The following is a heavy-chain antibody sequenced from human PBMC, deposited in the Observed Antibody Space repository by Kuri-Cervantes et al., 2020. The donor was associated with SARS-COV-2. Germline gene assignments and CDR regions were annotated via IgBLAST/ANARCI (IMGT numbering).Heavy chain of an antibody. J-gene: IGHJ4*02. CDR3: ARGVGIGASSGYLADY. D-gene: IGHD3-22*01. CDR1: GYTFTGYY. Sequence: ASVKVSCKASGYTFTGYYIHLVRQAPGQGLEWMGWINPNTCVTNCAQKFQDWVTMTRVRSITTAYMELRSLRSDDTAVYYCARGVGIGASSGYLADYWGQGTLVTVSS. V-gene: IGHV1-2*04. CDR2: INPNTCVT.